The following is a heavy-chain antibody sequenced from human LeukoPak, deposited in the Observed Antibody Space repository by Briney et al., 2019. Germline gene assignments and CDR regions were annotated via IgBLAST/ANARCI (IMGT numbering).Heavy chain of an antibody. J-gene: IGHJ6*03. Sequence: ASVKVSCKASEYTFNTYYIHWVRQAPGQGLESMGRINPNSGGTNYAQRFQGRVTMTTDTSTSTAYMELSGLRSDDTAVYYCARVGDGTEYYLDVWGTGTTVTVSS. V-gene: IGHV1-2*02. CDR1: EYTFNTYY. CDR2: INPNSGGT. CDR3: ARVGDGTEYYLDV. D-gene: IGHD3-16*01.